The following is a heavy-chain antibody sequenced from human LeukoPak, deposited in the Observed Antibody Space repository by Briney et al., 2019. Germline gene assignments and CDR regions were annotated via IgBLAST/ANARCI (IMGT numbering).Heavy chain of an antibody. J-gene: IGHJ4*02. CDR2: MNPNSGNT. CDR1: XXTXTXYX. CDR3: ARDPDLYGELELVY. Sequence: ASXXTXTXYXXNWVRXXXGXXXXXXXWMNPNSGNTGYAQKFQGRVTMTRNTSISTAYMELSSLRSEDTAVYYCARDPDLYGELELVYWGQGTLVTVSS. D-gene: IGHD3-10*01. V-gene: IGHV1-8*01.